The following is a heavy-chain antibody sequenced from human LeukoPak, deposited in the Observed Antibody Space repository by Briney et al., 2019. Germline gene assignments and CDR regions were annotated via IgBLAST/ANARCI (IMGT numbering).Heavy chain of an antibody. CDR3: ARAVLGEIQLWPVLGWFDP. CDR1: GGSISSYY. J-gene: IGHJ5*02. D-gene: IGHD5-18*01. CDR2: IYYSGSA. V-gene: IGHV4-59*12. Sequence: SETLSLICTVSGGSISSYYWSWIRQPPGKGLEWIGYIYYSGSANYNPSLKSRVTISVDRSKNQFSLKLSSVTAADTAVYYCARAVLGEIQLWPVLGWFDPWGQGTLVTVSS.